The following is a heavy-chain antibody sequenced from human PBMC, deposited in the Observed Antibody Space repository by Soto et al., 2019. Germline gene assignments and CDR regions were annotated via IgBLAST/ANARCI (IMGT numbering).Heavy chain of an antibody. J-gene: IGHJ4*02. CDR1: GGSISSGGYY. D-gene: IGHD6-13*01. V-gene: IGHV4-31*03. Sequence: SETLSLTCTVSGGSISSGGYYWSWIRQHPGKGLEWIGYIYYSGSTYYNPSLKSRVTISVDTSKNQFSLKLSSVTAADTAVYYCARNPVRAAAGIFQLDYWGQGTLVTVSS. CDR2: IYYSGST. CDR3: ARNPVRAAAGIFQLDY.